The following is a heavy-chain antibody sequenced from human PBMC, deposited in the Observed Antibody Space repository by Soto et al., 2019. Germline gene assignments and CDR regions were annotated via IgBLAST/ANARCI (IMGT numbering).Heavy chain of an antibody. CDR1: GFTFSSYS. CDR2: ISSSSSYI. CDR3: ARPAEVAAAGTRTNWFDP. Sequence: GGSLRLSCAASGFTFSSYSMNWVRQAPGKGLEWVSSISSSSSYIYYADSVKGRFTISRDNAKNSLYLQMNSLRAEDTAVYYCARPAEVAAAGTRTNWFDPWGQRTLVTVSS. V-gene: IGHV3-21*01. D-gene: IGHD6-13*01. J-gene: IGHJ5*02.